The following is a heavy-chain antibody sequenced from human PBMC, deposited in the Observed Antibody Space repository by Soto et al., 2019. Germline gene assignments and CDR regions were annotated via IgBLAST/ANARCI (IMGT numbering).Heavy chain of an antibody. D-gene: IGHD2-15*01. CDR3: ATSLVAAYTSSSH. CDR1: GFTFSSYW. Sequence: GGSLSLSCAASGFTFSSYWMSWGRQAPGKGLEWVANRKQDGSGTYYVDSVKGRFTISRDNAKNSLYLQMNSLRAEDTAVYYCATSLVAAYTSSSHWGQGTLVTVSS. V-gene: IGHV3-7*03. CDR2: RKQDGSGT. J-gene: IGHJ4*02.